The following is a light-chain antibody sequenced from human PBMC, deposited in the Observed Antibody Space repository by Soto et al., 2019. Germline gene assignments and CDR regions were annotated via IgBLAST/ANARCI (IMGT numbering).Light chain of an antibody. Sequence: DIQMTQSPSTLSASVGDRITITCRASHNCYNCLAWYQQKPGKAPKLLIYLAFSLESGDPSSFSGSGSGTXXXXXXXXXXXXDSAXXYXQRYFTNSWTFGQGTKVESK. CDR2: LAF. CDR3: QRYFTNSWT. CDR1: HNCYNC. V-gene: IGKV1-5*03. J-gene: IGKJ1*01.